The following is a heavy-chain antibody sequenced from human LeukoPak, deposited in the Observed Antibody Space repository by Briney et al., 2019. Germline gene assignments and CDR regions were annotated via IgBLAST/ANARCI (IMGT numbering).Heavy chain of an antibody. CDR3: ARSLRGSGWYIDY. CDR1: GYSFTNYW. V-gene: IGHV5-51*01. J-gene: IGHJ4*02. D-gene: IGHD6-25*01. Sequence: GESLKVSCKGSGYSFTNYWIGWVRQIPGTGLEWMGIIYPGDSDTIYNPSFQGQVTISADKSITTAYVQWSSLKASDTAIYYCARSLRGSGWYIDYWGQGTLVTVSS. CDR2: IYPGDSDT.